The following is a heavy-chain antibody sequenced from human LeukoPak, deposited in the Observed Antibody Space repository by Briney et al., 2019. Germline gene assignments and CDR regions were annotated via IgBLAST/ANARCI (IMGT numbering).Heavy chain of an antibody. D-gene: IGHD4-11*01. CDR1: GFNFRDYD. CDR2: ISASGATT. CDR3: ARSINYSNYLLDS. Sequence: GGSLRLSCAACGFNFRDYDITWVRQAPGKGLEWVASISASGATTNYADSVRGRFTIFRDNSNKVTYLRMNSLSAEDTAVYYCARSINYSNYLLDSWGQGTRVTVSS. J-gene: IGHJ4*02. V-gene: IGHV3-23*01.